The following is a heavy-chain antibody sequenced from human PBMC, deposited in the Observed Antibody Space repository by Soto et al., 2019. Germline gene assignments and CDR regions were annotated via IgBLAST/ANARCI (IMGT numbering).Heavy chain of an antibody. D-gene: IGHD6-6*01. CDR2: IYSGGST. CDR1: GFTVSSNY. CDR3: ARDRQLVLGYYYYGMDV. J-gene: IGHJ6*02. Sequence: VQLVESGGGLIQPGGSLRLSCAASGFTVSSNYMSWVRQAPGKGLEWVSVIYSGGSTYYADSVKGRFTISRDNSKNTLYLQMNSLRAEDTAVYYCARDRQLVLGYYYYGMDVWGQGTTVTVSS. V-gene: IGHV3-53*01.